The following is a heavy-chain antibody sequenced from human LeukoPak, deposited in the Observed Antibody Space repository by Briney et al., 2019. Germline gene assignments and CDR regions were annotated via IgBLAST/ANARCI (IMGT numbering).Heavy chain of an antibody. J-gene: IGHJ4*02. CDR1: GYTFTTYF. CDR3: ARGRGSGTYSARDFDY. D-gene: IGHD3-10*01. CDR2: INPSGGST. Sequence: GASVKVSCKASGYTFTTYFMHWVRQPPGQGLEWMGVINPSGGSTSYAQRFQGRLTMTRDTSTSTVYMELSSLRSEDTAVYHCARGRGSGTYSARDFDYWGQGTLVTVSS. V-gene: IGHV1-46*01.